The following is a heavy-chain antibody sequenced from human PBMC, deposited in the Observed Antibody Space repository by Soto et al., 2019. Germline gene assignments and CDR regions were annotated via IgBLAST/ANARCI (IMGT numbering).Heavy chain of an antibody. V-gene: IGHV3-23*01. D-gene: IGHD3-9*01. CDR1: GFTFSSYA. Sequence: TGGSLRLSCAASGFTFSSYAMSWVRQAPGKWLEWVSAISGSGGSTYYADSVNGRFTISRDNSKNTLYLEMNSLRAKDTAVDYCARDRTGDLMADSYGMDVWGQGTTVTVSS. CDR2: ISGSGGST. J-gene: IGHJ6*02. CDR3: ARDRTGDLMADSYGMDV.